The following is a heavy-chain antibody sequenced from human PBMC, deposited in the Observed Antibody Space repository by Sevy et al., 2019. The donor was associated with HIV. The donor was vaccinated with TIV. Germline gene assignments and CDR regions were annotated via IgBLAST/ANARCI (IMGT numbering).Heavy chain of an antibody. CDR3: ARGRVTSHYYDY. Sequence: GGSLRLSCAASRFTFSTYAIHWVRQAPGKGLELVAVISYDGSNKYYADSVKGRFTISRDNSKHTLYLQMNSLRVEDTAVYYCARGRVTSHYYDYWGQGTLVTVSS. CDR2: ISYDGSNK. D-gene: IGHD2-21*02. V-gene: IGHV3-30*04. CDR1: RFTFSTYA. J-gene: IGHJ4*02.